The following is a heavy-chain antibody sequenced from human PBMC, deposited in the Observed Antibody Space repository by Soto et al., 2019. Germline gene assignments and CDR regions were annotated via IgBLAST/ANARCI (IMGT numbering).Heavy chain of an antibody. CDR3: ARSGDNYNLLDY. CDR1: GFTFSDYY. CDR2: SSNSGTFT. V-gene: IGHV3-11*06. Sequence: LRLSCEASGFTFSDYYMSWIRQAPGKGLEWIAYSSNSGTFTKYADSVKGRFSISRDNAKNSLYLQINNLSGEDTATYFCARSGDNYNLLDYWGQGTPVTVSS. J-gene: IGHJ4*02. D-gene: IGHD1-1*01.